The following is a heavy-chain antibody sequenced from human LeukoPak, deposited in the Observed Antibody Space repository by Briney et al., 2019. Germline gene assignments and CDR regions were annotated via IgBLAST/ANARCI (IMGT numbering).Heavy chain of an antibody. CDR2: IYHSGST. CDR1: GYSISSGYY. CDR3: ARGELSDYVGYYFDY. Sequence: PSETLSLTCTVSGYSISSGYYWGWIRQPPGKGLEWIGSIYHSGSTYYNPSLKSRVTMSVDTSKNQFSLKLSSVTAADTAVYYCARGELSDYVGYYFDYWGQGTLVTVSS. V-gene: IGHV4-38-2*02. D-gene: IGHD4-23*01. J-gene: IGHJ4*02.